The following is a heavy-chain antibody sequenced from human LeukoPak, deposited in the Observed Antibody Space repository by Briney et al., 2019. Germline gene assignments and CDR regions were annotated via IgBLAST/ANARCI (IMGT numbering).Heavy chain of an antibody. Sequence: GGSLRLSCAASGFTFSSYAMSWVRQAPGKGLEWVSAISGSGGSTYYADSVKGRFTISRDNAKNSLYLQMNSLGAEDTAVYYCAREDYGGYYGMDVWGQGTTVTVSS. CDR1: GFTFSSYA. CDR2: ISGSGGST. J-gene: IGHJ6*02. CDR3: AREDYGGYYGMDV. V-gene: IGHV3-23*01. D-gene: IGHD4-23*01.